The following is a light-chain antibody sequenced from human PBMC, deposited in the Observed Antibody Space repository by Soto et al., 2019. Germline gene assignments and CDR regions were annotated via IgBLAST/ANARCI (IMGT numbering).Light chain of an antibody. V-gene: IGKV1-5*03. J-gene: IGKJ1*01. Sequence: DIQMTQSPSTLSASVLDRVTITCRASQSISSWLAWYQQKPGKAPELLIYKASSLESGVPSRLSGSGSGTEFSLTISSPQTDDFATYYCQQYNSFPTFGQGTKVDIK. CDR1: QSISSW. CDR3: QQYNSFPT. CDR2: KAS.